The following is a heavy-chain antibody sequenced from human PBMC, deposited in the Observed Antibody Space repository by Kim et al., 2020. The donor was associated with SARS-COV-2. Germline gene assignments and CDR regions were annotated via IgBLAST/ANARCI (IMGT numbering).Heavy chain of an antibody. Sequence: GGSLRLSCTTSGFNFGDYLMNWFRQAPGKGLEWVGFISSQAYSGTREYAASVKGRFSLSSDASKSIVYLQMNSLKRGATGIYYCTRGREDNTGRSDMDV. D-gene: IGHD1-1*01. CDR1: GFNFGDYL. J-gene: IGHJ6*01. CDR3: TRGREDNTGRSDMDV. CDR2: ISSQAYSGTR. V-gene: IGHV3-49*03.